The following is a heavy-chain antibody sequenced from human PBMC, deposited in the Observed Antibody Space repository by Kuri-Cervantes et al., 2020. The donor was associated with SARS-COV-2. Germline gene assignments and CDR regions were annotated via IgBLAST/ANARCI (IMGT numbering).Heavy chain of an antibody. D-gene: IGHD1-14*01. CDR3: ASETYRRFDL. J-gene: IGHJ2*01. Sequence: GGSLRLSCAASGFTFSSYAMHWVRQAPGKGLEWVAVISYDGSNKYYADSVKGRFTISRDNSKNTLYLQMNGLRVEDTAVYFCASETYRRFDLWGRGTLVTVSS. V-gene: IGHV3-30-3*01. CDR1: GFTFSSYA. CDR2: ISYDGSNK.